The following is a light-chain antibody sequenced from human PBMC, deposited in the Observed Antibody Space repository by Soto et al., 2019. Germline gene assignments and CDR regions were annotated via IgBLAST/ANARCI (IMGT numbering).Light chain of an antibody. J-gene: IGKJ1*01. CDR1: QSLEYTY. CDR3: QQYDNSLPT. Sequence: IVLTQSPGTLSLSPGEAATLSCRASQSLEYTYLAWYQQKPGQAPRLLIFGASDRATGIPDRFSGSGSGTDFTLTISRLEPEDFAVYYCQQYDNSLPTFGQGTKVDIK. CDR2: GAS. V-gene: IGKV3-20*01.